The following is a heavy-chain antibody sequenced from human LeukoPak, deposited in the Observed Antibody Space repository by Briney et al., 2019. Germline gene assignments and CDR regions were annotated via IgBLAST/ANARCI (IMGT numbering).Heavy chain of an antibody. CDR3: ARQTRFPVIDYYYDGMDV. V-gene: IGHV4-59*08. J-gene: IGHJ6*02. CDR2: IYYSGST. D-gene: IGHD2/OR15-2a*01. Sequence: SETLSLTCTVSGGSISSYYWSWIRQPPGKGLEWIGYIYYSGSTNYNPSLKSRVTISVDTSKNQFSLKLSSVTAADTAVYYCARQTRFPVIDYYYDGMDVWGQGTTVTGSS. CDR1: GGSISSYY.